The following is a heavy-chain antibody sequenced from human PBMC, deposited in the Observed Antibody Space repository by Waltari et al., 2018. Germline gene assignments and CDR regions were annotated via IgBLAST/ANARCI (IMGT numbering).Heavy chain of an antibody. CDR2: LYHSGST. CDR1: GYSISMGYY. J-gene: IGHJ6*02. V-gene: IGHV4-38-2*01. Sequence: QVQLQESGPGLVKPSETLSLTCAVSGYSISMGYYWGWIRQPPGKGLEWIGSLYHSGSTYYNPSLKSRVTISVDTSKNQFSLKLSSVTAADTAVYYCATALAAAEGSYYYYGMDVWGQGTTVTVSS. CDR3: ATALAAAEGSYYYYGMDV. D-gene: IGHD6-13*01.